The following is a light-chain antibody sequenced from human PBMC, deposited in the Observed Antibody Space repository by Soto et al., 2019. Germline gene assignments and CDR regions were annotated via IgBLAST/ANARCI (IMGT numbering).Light chain of an antibody. Sequence: DIQMTQSPSTLSASVGDRVTITCRASQSINIWLAWYQQKPGKAPKVLIYDASSLKSGVPSRFSGSGSGTDFTLTISSLQPEDFATYFCHQTYITPWMFGQGTKV. CDR3: HQTYITPWM. CDR1: QSINIW. CDR2: DAS. J-gene: IGKJ1*01. V-gene: IGKV1-5*01.